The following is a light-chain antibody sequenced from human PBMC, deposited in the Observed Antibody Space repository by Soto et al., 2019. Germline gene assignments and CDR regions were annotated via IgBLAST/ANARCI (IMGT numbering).Light chain of an antibody. CDR1: SSDVGGYNY. CDR2: DVS. CDR3: CSYAGSYTYV. J-gene: IGLJ1*01. Sequence: QSALTHPRSVSGSPGQSVTISCTGTSSDVGGYNYVSWYQQHPGKAPKLMIYDVSKRPSGVPDRFSGSKSGNTASLPISGLQAEDEADYYCCSYAGSYTYVFGTGTKLTVL. V-gene: IGLV2-11*01.